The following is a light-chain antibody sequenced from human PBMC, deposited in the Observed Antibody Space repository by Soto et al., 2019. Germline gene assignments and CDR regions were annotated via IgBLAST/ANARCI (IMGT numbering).Light chain of an antibody. CDR2: XXX. CDR3: NSYTSTNTLV. V-gene: IGLV2-14*01. CDR1: SSDVGDYNY. J-gene: IGLJ2*01. Sequence: QSALTQPASVSGSPGQSITISCTGTSSDVGDYNYVSWYQQHPGKAPKLIIYXXXXXXXXXXXXXXGSKSGNTASLTISGXXXXXXXXXYCNSYTSTNTLVFGGGTKVTVL.